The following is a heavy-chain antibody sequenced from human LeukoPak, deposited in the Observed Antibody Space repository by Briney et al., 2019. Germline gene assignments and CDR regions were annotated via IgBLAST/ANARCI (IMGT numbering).Heavy chain of an antibody. Sequence: PGGSLRLSCAASGFTFSSYCMNWVRQAPGKGLEWVSSISTSSSYIYYADSVKGRFTISRDNAKKSLYLQMNSLRAEDTAVYYCAREISSSGYSWYFDLWGRGTLVTVSS. CDR2: ISTSSSYI. J-gene: IGHJ2*01. CDR3: AREISSSGYSWYFDL. D-gene: IGHD3-22*01. CDR1: GFTFSSYC. V-gene: IGHV3-21*01.